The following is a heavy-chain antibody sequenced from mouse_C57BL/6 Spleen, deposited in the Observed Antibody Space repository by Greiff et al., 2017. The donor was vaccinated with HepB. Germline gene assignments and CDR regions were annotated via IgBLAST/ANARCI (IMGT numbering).Heavy chain of an antibody. D-gene: IGHD2-5*01. Sequence: EVQLQQSGPVLVKPGASVKMSCKASGYTFTDYYMNWVKQSHGKSLEWIGVINPYNGGTSYNQKFKGKATLTVDKSSSTAYMELNSLTSEDSAVYYCARWNYSNPIWFAYWGQGTLVTVSA. V-gene: IGHV1-19*01. CDR3: ARWNYSNPIWFAY. J-gene: IGHJ3*01. CDR2: INPYNGGT. CDR1: GYTFTDYY.